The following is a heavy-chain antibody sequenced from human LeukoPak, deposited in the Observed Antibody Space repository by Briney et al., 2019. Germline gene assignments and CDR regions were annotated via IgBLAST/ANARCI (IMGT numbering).Heavy chain of an antibody. CDR2: IVDTGDGT. Sequence: GGSLRLSCAASGFTFSSYAMSWVRQAPGKELEWVSTIVDTGDGTFYADSVRGRFTISRDSSKNTLYLQMNSLRADDTARYYWAKERGHPLTNLHMDGLGKGTTVTVSS. J-gene: IGHJ6*03. V-gene: IGHV3-23*01. D-gene: IGHD4/OR15-4a*01. CDR1: GFTFSSYA. CDR3: AKERGHPLTNLHMDG.